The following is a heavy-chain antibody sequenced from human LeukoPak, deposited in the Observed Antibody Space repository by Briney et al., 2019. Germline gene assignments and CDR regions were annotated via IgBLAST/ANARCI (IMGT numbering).Heavy chain of an antibody. CDR1: GFTFSSYA. J-gene: IGHJ4*02. Sequence: GGSLRLSCPASGFTFSSYAMHWVRQAPGKGLEWVAVISYDGSNKYYADSVKGRFTISRDNSKNTLYLQMNSLRAEDTAVYYCASYVISGSYFDYWGQGTLVTVSS. D-gene: IGHD1-26*01. CDR3: ASYVISGSYFDY. CDR2: ISYDGSNK. V-gene: IGHV3-30-3*01.